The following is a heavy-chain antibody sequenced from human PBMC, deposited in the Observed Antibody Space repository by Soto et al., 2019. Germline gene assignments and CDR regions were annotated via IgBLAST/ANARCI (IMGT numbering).Heavy chain of an antibody. J-gene: IGHJ4*02. Sequence: PSETISVTRRVSGGSIIRHSWTWIRQPPGKGLEWIGYIHYTGSTDYNPSLKSRLTISVDTSKNQFSLKLSSVTAADTAIYYCARGGWSLDYWGQGTLVTVSS. CDR1: GGSIIRHS. CDR2: IHYTGST. D-gene: IGHD2-15*01. CDR3: ARGGWSLDY. V-gene: IGHV4-59*11.